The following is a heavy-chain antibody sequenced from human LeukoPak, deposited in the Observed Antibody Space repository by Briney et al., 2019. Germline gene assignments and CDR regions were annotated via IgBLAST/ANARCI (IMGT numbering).Heavy chain of an antibody. J-gene: IGHJ4*02. CDR2: IRSKAYGGTI. CDR3: TRGITGTKTDY. V-gene: IGHV3-49*04. Sequence: GVLRPSCTASGFTFGDYAMSWVRQAPGKGLEWVGFIRSKAYGGTIEYAASVKGRFTISRDDSKSIAYLQMSSLKTEDTAVYYCTRGITGTKTDYWGQGTLVTVSS. D-gene: IGHD1-20*01. CDR1: GFTFGDYA.